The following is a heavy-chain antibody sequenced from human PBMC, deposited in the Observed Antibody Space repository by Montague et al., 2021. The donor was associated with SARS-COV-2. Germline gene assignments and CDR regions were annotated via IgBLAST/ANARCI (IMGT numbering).Heavy chain of an antibody. V-gene: IGHV4-34*01. Sequence: SETLSLTCAVYDGSFSDYSWTWICQPPGKGLEWIGEINHRGTTNYNPSLKSHGTITVDMSKNQFPLKMTSVTAADTAVYYCARGRQHSNMVVVVVTGGEYYFDLWGQGTLVAVSS. D-gene: IGHD3-22*01. J-gene: IGHJ4*02. CDR3: ARGRQHSNMVVVVVTGGEYYFDL. CDR1: DGSFSDYS. CDR2: INHRGTT.